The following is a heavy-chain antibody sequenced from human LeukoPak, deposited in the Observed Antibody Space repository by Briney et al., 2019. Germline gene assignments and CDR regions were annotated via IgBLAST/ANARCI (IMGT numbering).Heavy chain of an antibody. CDR2: IYTSGNT. V-gene: IGHV4-61*02. Sequence: TLSLTCTVSGGSISSGGYYWSWIRQPAGKGLEWIGRIYTSGNTNYNPSLKSRATISVDTSKNQSSLELSSVTAADTAVYYCARDRFDDSSGYYYHYYYYMDVWGKGTTVTVSS. CDR3: ARDRFDDSSGYYYHYYYYMDV. J-gene: IGHJ6*03. CDR1: GGSISSGGYY. D-gene: IGHD3-22*01.